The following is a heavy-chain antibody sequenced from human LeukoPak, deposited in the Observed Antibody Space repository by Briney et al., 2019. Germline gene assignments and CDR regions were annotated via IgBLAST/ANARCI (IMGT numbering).Heavy chain of an antibody. CDR1: RYIFTDYY. Sequence: GASVKVSCKASRYIFTDYYLHWMRQAPGQGLEWMGWINPDSGVTNYPQKFQGRVTMTRDTSSSTAYMELSRLRSDDTAIYYCARDGTFDIWGLGTMVTVSS. CDR2: INPDSGVT. J-gene: IGHJ3*02. D-gene: IGHD2-15*01. CDR3: ARDGTFDI. V-gene: IGHV1-2*02.